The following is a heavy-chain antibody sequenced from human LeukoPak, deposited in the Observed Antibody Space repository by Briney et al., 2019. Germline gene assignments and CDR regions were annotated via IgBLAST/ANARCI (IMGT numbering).Heavy chain of an antibody. J-gene: IGHJ4*02. Sequence: PSETLSLTCTVSGGSISSGGYYWSWIRQHPGKGLEWIGYIYHSGSTYYNPSLKSRVTISVDRSKNQFSLKLSSVTAADTAVYYCAREVGQFYYGSGSYLGYFDYWGQGTLVTVSS. CDR3: AREVGQFYYGSGSYLGYFDY. CDR1: GGSISSGGYY. D-gene: IGHD3-10*01. CDR2: IYHSGST. V-gene: IGHV4-30-2*01.